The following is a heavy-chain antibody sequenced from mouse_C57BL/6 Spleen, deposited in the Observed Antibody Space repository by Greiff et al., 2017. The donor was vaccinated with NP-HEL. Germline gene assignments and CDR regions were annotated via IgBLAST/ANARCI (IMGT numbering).Heavy chain of an antibody. V-gene: IGHV1-64*01. CDR3: ARGHYYGSSSSWFAY. Sequence: QVHVKQPGAELVKPGASVKLSCKASGYTFTSYWMHWVKQRPGQGLEWIGMIHPNSGSTNYNEKFKSKATLTVDKSSSTAYMQLSSLTSEDSAVYYCARGHYYGSSSSWFAYWGQGTLVTVSA. J-gene: IGHJ3*01. CDR1: GYTFTSYW. D-gene: IGHD1-1*01. CDR2: IHPNSGST.